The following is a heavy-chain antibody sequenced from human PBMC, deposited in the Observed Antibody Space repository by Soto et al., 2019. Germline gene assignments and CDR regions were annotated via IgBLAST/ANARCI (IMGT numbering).Heavy chain of an antibody. V-gene: IGHV3-23*01. CDR2: LRIGGSIT. J-gene: IGHJ4*02. Sequence: EVQLLESGGGLVQPGGSLRLSCAASGFTFSNYAMSWVRQAPGKGLEWVSTLRIGGSITYYADSVKGRFTVSRDNSKNTLYLLMNGLRAEDTAVYYCAKGHYYYESSGYRHFDYWGQGTLVTVSS. CDR1: GFTFSNYA. CDR3: AKGHYYYESSGYRHFDY. D-gene: IGHD3-22*01.